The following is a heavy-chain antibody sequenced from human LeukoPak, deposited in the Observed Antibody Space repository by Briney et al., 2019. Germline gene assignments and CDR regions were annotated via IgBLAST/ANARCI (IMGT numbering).Heavy chain of an antibody. CDR3: ARLYSSSFPLY. D-gene: IGHD6-6*01. J-gene: IGHJ4*02. V-gene: IGHV4-59*08. CDR1: GGSISSYY. CDR2: IYYRGST. Sequence: SETLFLTCTVSGGSISSYYWSWLRPPPGKGLEWIGYIYYRGSTNYNPSLKSRVTISVDTSKNQFSLKLSSVTAADTAVYYCARLYSSSFPLYWGQGTLVTVSS.